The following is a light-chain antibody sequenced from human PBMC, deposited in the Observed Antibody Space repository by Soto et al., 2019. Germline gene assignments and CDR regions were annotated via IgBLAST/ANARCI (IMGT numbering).Light chain of an antibody. CDR1: QSISSY. CDR2: AAS. V-gene: IGKV1-39*01. J-gene: IGKJ3*01. Sequence: DIQMTQSPSSLSASVGDRVTITCRASQSISSYLNCYQQKQGNAPKLLLYAASSLQSGVPSRLSGSGSGTDFTITISSMQPEDFATYYCQQSYSTPRTFGPGTKVDIK. CDR3: QQSYSTPRT.